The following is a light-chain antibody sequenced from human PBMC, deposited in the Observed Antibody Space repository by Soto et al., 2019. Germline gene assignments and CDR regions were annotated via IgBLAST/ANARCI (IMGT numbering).Light chain of an antibody. V-gene: IGKV3D-15*01. CDR3: QQYNNWPLT. CDR1: QSVSSN. J-gene: IGKJ5*01. Sequence: EIVMTQSPATLSVSPGERATLSCRASQSVSSNLAWYQQKPDQAPRLLIYGASTRDTGIPARFSGSGSGTEFTLTISSLQSEDFAVYYCQQYNNWPLTFGQGKRLEIK. CDR2: GAS.